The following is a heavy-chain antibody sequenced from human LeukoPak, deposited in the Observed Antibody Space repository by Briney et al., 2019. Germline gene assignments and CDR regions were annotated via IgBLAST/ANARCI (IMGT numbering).Heavy chain of an antibody. Sequence: GGSLRLSCAASGFTFDDYGMSWVRQAPGKGLEWVSGINWNGGSTGYADSVKGRFTISRDNAKNSLYLQMNSLRAEDTALYYCARDVWNDVGGNWFDPWGQGTLVTVSS. J-gene: IGHJ5*02. CDR2: INWNGGST. CDR1: GFTFDDYG. V-gene: IGHV3-20*04. D-gene: IGHD1-1*01. CDR3: ARDVWNDVGGNWFDP.